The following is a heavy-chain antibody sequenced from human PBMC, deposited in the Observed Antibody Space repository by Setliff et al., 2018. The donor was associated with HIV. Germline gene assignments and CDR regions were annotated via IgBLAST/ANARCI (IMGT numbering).Heavy chain of an antibody. J-gene: IGHJ3*02. D-gene: IGHD3-10*01. CDR1: GFTFNNYN. Sequence: GGSLRLSCAASGFTFNNYNMNWVRQAPGRGLEWISLITSTGINIYYTDSVKGRFTVSRDNARNSLYLQMDSLRVEDTAVYYCLGESSAAFDIWGQGTMVTVSS. V-gene: IGHV3-48*01. CDR2: ITSTGINI. CDR3: LGESSAAFDI.